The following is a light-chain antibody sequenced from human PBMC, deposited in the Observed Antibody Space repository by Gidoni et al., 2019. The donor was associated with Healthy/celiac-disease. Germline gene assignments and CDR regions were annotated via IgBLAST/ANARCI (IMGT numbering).Light chain of an antibody. Sequence: IHLTQPPSSLSASVGDRVTSTCRASQSISSYLNWYQQKPGKAPKLLIYAASSLQSGVPSRFSGSGSGTDFTLTISSLQPEDFATYYCQQSYSTLWTFGQGTKVEIK. CDR1: QSISSY. CDR3: QQSYSTLWT. J-gene: IGKJ1*01. CDR2: AAS. V-gene: IGKV1-39*01.